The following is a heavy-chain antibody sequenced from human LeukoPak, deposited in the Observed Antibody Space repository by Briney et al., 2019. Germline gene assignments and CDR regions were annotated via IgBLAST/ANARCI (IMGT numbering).Heavy chain of an antibody. Sequence: GGSLRLSCAASGFTFSDYYMSWIRQAPGKGLEWVSYISSSGSTIYYADSVKGRFTISRDNAKNSLYLQMNSLRAEDTAVYYCAREGPTSSDDAFDIWGQGIMVTVSS. CDR1: GFTFSDYY. CDR3: AREGPTSSDDAFDI. J-gene: IGHJ3*02. V-gene: IGHV3-11*01. CDR2: ISSSGSTI. D-gene: IGHD6-25*01.